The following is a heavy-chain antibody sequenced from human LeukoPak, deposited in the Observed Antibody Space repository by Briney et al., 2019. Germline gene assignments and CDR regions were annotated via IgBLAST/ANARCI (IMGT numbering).Heavy chain of an antibody. CDR3: ARAVGQWLVHFDY. D-gene: IGHD6-19*01. CDR2: INSDGSST. J-gene: IGHJ4*02. CDR1: GFTFSSYW. V-gene: IGHV3-74*01. Sequence: PGGSLRLSCAASGFTFSSYWMHWVRQAPGKGLVWVSRINSDGSSTSYADSVKGRFTISRDNAKNTLYLQMNSLRAEDTAVYYCARAVGQWLVHFDYWGQGTLVTVSS.